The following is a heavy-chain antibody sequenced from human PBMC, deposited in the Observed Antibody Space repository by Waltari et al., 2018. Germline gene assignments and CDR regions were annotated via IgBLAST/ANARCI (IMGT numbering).Heavy chain of an antibody. CDR1: GYSISSGYY. CDR3: ARGDSSSWNWFDP. D-gene: IGHD6-13*01. Sequence: QVQLQESGPGLVKPSETLSLTCAVSGYSISSGYYWGWIRQPPGKGLEWIGSIYHSGSTYYNPSLRSRVTISVDTSKNQFSLKLSSVTAADTAVYYCARGDSSSWNWFDPWGQGTLVTVSS. V-gene: IGHV4-38-2*01. J-gene: IGHJ5*02. CDR2: IYHSGST.